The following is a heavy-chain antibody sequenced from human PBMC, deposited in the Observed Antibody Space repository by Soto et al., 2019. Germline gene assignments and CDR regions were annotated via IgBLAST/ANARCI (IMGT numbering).Heavy chain of an antibody. D-gene: IGHD3-22*01. CDR1: GGTFGSYA. V-gene: IGHV1-69*13. Sequence: ASVKVSCKASGGTFGSYAISWVRQAPGQGLEWMGGIIPIFGTANYAQKFQGRVTITADESTSTAYMELSSLRSEDPAVYYCARGYYYDSSGYYNMDEPCFDYWGQGTLVTVSS. CDR3: ARGYYYDSSGYYNMDEPCFDY. J-gene: IGHJ4*02. CDR2: IIPIFGTA.